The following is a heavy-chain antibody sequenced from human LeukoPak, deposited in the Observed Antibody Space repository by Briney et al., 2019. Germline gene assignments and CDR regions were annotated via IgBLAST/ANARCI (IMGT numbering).Heavy chain of an antibody. CDR2: IYYSGST. CDR1: GGSISSSSYY. CDR3: AREAYCGGDCYSGFDY. Sequence: SETLSLTCTVSGGSISSSSYYWGWIRQPPGKGLEWIGSIYYSGSTYYNPSLKSRVTISIDTSKNQFSLKLSSVTAADTAVYYCAREAYCGGDCYSGFDYWGQGTLVTVSS. D-gene: IGHD2-21*02. J-gene: IGHJ4*02. V-gene: IGHV4-39*07.